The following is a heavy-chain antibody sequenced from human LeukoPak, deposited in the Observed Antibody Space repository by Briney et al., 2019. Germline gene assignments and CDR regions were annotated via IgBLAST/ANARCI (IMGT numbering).Heavy chain of an antibody. Sequence: GALVKVSCKACGYTFTVYYMHWVRQAPGQGLEWMGWINPRSGGTNFAQKFQGRVTMTRDTSITTAHMELSRLTSDDTAMYYCAREIPCSSSSCLDYWGQGTLVTVSS. CDR3: AREIPCSSSSCLDY. CDR2: INPRSGGT. V-gene: IGHV1-2*02. J-gene: IGHJ4*02. D-gene: IGHD2-2*01. CDR1: GYTFTVYY.